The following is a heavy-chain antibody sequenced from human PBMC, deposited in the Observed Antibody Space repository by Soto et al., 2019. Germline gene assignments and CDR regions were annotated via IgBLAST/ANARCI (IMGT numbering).Heavy chain of an antibody. Sequence: GPSLKLSDRGSGYNFTGYWIGWVHQMNGKGLEWMGIIYPGDSDIRYSPSFQGQVTISADKSISTAYLQWSSLKASDTAMYYCARHAYGYNNYCFDFWGQGTLVSVSS. V-gene: IGHV5-51*07. J-gene: IGHJ4*02. CDR2: IYPGDSDI. D-gene: IGHD4-4*01. CDR3: ARHAYGYNNYCFDF. CDR1: GYNFTGYW.